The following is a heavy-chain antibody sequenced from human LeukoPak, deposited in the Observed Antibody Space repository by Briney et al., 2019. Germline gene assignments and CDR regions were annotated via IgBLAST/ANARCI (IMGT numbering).Heavy chain of an antibody. CDR3: ARESASSSYDADAFDI. V-gene: IGHV3-30*02. CDR1: GFTFSSYG. CDR2: IRYDGTNK. J-gene: IGHJ3*02. D-gene: IGHD6-13*01. Sequence: GGSLRLSCAASGFTFSSYGMHWVRQAPGKGLEWVAFIRYDGTNKYYAESVKGRFTISRDNSKNTLYVQMNSLRAEDTAVYYCARESASSSYDADAFDIWGQGTMVTVSS.